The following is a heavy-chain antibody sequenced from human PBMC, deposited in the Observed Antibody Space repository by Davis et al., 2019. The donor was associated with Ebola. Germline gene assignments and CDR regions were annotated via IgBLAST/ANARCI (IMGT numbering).Heavy chain of an antibody. J-gene: IGHJ4*02. D-gene: IGHD7-27*01. CDR3: ARGTSGAEH. CDR1: GASVSSNSYY. V-gene: IGHV4-61*01. CDR2: VYYSGST. Sequence: SETLSLTCTVSGASVSSNSYYWNWIRQPPGKGLEWIGYVYYSGSTNYNPSLKSRVTITVDTSKNQFPLKLRSVTAADTAVYYCARGTSGAEHWGQGTLATVSS.